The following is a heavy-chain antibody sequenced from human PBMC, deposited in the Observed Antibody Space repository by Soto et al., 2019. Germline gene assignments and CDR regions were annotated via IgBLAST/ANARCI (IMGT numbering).Heavy chain of an antibody. D-gene: IGHD2-15*01. CDR1: GGTFSSYT. J-gene: IGHJ4*02. CDR2: IIPILGIT. Sequence: QVQLVQSGAEVKKPGSSVKVSCKASGGTFSSYTISWVRQAPGQGLEWMGRIIPILGITNYAQKFQGRVTXPXXXFXXSTYMGLSGLRSGAADVYYCESFPRQRGSGLLVDYWGKGWLGAVSS. CDR3: ESFPRQRGSGLLVDY. V-gene: IGHV1-69*02.